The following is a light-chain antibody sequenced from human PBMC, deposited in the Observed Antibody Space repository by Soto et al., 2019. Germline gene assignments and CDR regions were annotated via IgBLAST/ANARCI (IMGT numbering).Light chain of an antibody. V-gene: IGKV3-20*01. J-gene: IGKJ1*01. CDR3: QQYGSLWT. CDR2: GAS. CDR1: QSVSSSY. Sequence: EIVLTQSPGTLSLSPGESATLSCRASQSVSSSYLAWYQQKPGQAPRLLIYGASSRATGIPDRFSGSGSGTDFPLTISRLEPEDFAVYYCQQYGSLWTFGQGTKVEIK.